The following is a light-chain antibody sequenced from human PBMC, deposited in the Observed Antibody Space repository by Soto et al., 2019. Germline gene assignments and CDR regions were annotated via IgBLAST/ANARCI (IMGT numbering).Light chain of an antibody. V-gene: IGKV3-20*01. J-gene: IGKJ1*01. CDR3: QQYGSSPQT. CDR2: GAS. CDR1: QTVTSSY. Sequence: EVVFTQSPVTLSVSPGERATLSCRASQTVTSSYLAWYQQKPGQAPRLLIYGASTRATGIPDRFSGSGSGTDFTLTISRLEPEDFAVYYCQQYGSSPQTFGQGTKVDIK.